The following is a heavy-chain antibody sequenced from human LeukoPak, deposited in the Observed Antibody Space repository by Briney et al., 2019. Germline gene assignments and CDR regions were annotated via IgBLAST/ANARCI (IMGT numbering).Heavy chain of an antibody. CDR3: AREYSSGWYVPGDY. V-gene: IGHV1-3*01. J-gene: IGHJ4*02. CDR2: INAGNGNT. Sequence: ASVKVSCKASGYTFTSYAMHWVRQAPGQRLEWMGWINAGNGNTKYSQKFQGRVTITRDTSASTAYMELSSLRSEDTAVYYCAREYSSGWYVPGDYWGQGTLVTVSS. D-gene: IGHD6-19*01. CDR1: GYTFTSYA.